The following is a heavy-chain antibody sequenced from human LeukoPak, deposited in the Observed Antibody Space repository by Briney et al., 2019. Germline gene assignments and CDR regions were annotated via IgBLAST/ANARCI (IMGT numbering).Heavy chain of an antibody. D-gene: IGHD3/OR15-3a*01. V-gene: IGHV3-53*04. Sequence: GRSLRLSCAASGFTVSSTYMSWVRQAPGKGLEWGSVIYSSGTTYYADSVTGRFTISRHSSKNTLYLQIDSPRPEDTAVYYCARGSPFGQWGQGTLVTVSS. CDR3: ARGSPFGQ. J-gene: IGHJ4*02. CDR1: GFTVSSTY. CDR2: IYSSGTT.